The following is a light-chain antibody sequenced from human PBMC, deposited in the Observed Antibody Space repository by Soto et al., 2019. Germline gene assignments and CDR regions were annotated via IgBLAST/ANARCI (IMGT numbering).Light chain of an antibody. Sequence: EILLTQSPGTLSLSPGDRATLSCRASQSLTSSFLAWYQQKPGQTPRLLIYGASIRATDIPDGFSGSGSGTDFTLTISRLEPEDFAVYFCQQYGRLPLSFGGGTKVDIK. CDR1: QSLTSSF. CDR2: GAS. CDR3: QQYGRLPLS. V-gene: IGKV3-20*01. J-gene: IGKJ4*01.